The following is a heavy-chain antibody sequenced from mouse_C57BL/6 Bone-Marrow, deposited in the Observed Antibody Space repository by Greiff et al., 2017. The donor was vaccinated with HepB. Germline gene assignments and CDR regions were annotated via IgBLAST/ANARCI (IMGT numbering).Heavy chain of an antibody. V-gene: IGHV7-1*01. CDR3: ARDGRLAFYAMDD. CDR2: SRNKANDYTT. CDR1: GFTFSDFY. D-gene: IGHD6-1*01. J-gene: IGHJ4*01. Sequence: EVKLMDSGGGLVQSGRSLRLSCATSGFTFSDFYMEWVRQAPGKGLEWIAASRNKANDYTTEYSASVKGRFIVSRDTSQSILYLQMNALRAEDTAIYYCARDGRLAFYAMDDWGQGTSVTVSS.